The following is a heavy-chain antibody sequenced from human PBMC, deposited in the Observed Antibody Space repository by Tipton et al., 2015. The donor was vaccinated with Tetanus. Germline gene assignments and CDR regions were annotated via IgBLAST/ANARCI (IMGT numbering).Heavy chain of an antibody. CDR2: TSRDGSQK. J-gene: IGHJ4*02. CDR1: GFFFSSFE. D-gene: IGHD3-16*01. V-gene: IGHV3-30-3*01. CDR3: AKVQANSAWHFFGH. Sequence: SLRLSCAASGFFFSSFEMHWVRQTPGKGLEWVALTSRDGSQKYYADSVKGRFSISRDNSKDTLYLQMNSLRTEDTAVYYCAKVQANSAWHFFGHWGQGTLVTVSS.